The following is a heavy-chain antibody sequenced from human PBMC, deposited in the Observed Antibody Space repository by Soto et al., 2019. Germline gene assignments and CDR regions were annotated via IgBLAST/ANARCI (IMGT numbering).Heavy chain of an antibody. Sequence: GGSLRLSCAASGFTFSSYGMHWVRQAPGKGLEWVAVIWYDGSNKYYADSVKGRFTISRDNSKNTLYLQMNSLRAEDTAVYYCARPFWPEEIAARDAFDIWGQGTMVTVSS. CDR2: IWYDGSNK. V-gene: IGHV3-33*01. D-gene: IGHD6-6*01. CDR3: ARPFWPEEIAARDAFDI. J-gene: IGHJ3*02. CDR1: GFTFSSYG.